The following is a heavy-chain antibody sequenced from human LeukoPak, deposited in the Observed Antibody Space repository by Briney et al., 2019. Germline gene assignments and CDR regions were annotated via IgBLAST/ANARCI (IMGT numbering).Heavy chain of an antibody. Sequence: GASVKVSCKASGGTFSSYAISWVRQAPGQGLEWMGGIIPIFGTANYAQKFQGRVTITADESTSTAYMELSSLRSEDTAVYYCATNDFWSGQAYYYYYMDVWGKGTTVTVS. D-gene: IGHD3-3*01. V-gene: IGHV1-69*13. CDR3: ATNDFWSGQAYYYYYMDV. CDR1: GGTFSSYA. CDR2: IIPIFGTA. J-gene: IGHJ6*03.